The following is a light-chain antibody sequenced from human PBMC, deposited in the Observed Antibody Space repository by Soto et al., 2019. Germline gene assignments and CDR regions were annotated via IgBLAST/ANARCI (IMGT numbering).Light chain of an antibody. Sequence: EIVLTQSPGTLSLSPGERATLSCRASQSVSSSYLAWYQQKPGQAPRLLIYGASSRATDIPDRFSGSGSGTDSTLTISRLEPEDFAVYYCQQYGSSPKTFGQETKVDIK. V-gene: IGKV3-20*01. CDR3: QQYGSSPKT. CDR2: GAS. J-gene: IGKJ1*01. CDR1: QSVSSSY.